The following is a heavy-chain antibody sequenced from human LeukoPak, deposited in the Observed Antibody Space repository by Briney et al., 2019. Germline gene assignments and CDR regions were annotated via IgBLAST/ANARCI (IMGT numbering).Heavy chain of an antibody. J-gene: IGHJ4*02. D-gene: IGHD3-22*01. CDR3: TQRLDSSGYYYAPDY. CDR1: GFTFSSYA. Sequence: GGSLRLSCAASGFTFSSYAMSWVRQAPGKGLEWVSAISGSGGSTYYADSVKGRFTISRDNSKNTLYLQMNSLRAEDTAVYYCTQRLDSSGYYYAPDYWGQGTLVTVSS. CDR2: ISGSGGST. V-gene: IGHV3-23*01.